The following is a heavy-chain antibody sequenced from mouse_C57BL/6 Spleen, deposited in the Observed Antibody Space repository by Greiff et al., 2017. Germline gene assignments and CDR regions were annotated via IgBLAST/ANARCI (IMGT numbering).Heavy chain of an antibody. D-gene: IGHD1-1*01. CDR3: AREETVVASRAMDY. CDR2: IYPGDGDT. J-gene: IGHJ4*01. Sequence: QVQLKESGAELVKPGASVKISCKASGYAFSSYWMNWVKQRPGKGLEWIGQIYPGDGDTNYNGKFKGKATLTADKSSSTAYMQLSSLTSEDSAVYFCAREETVVASRAMDYWGQGTSVTVSS. V-gene: IGHV1-80*01. CDR1: GYAFSSYW.